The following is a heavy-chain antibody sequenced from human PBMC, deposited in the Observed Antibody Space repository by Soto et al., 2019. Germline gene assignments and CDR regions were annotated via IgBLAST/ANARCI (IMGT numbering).Heavy chain of an antibody. CDR1: GFTFSSYS. CDR3: ARSYRYCSSTSCFNGFAP. D-gene: IGHD2-2*01. V-gene: IGHV3-21*01. J-gene: IGHJ5*02. CDR2: ISSSSSYI. Sequence: GGSLRLSCAASGFTFSSYSMNWVRQAPGKGLEWVSSISSSSSYIYYADSVKGRFTISRDNAKNSLYLQMNSLRAEDTAVYYCARSYRYCSSTSCFNGFAPWGQGTLVTVSS.